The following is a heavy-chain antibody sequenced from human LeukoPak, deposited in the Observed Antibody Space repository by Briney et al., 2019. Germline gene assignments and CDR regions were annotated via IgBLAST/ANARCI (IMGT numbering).Heavy chain of an antibody. CDR1: GGTFSSYA. V-gene: IGHV1-69*05. CDR3: ASEYYYDSSGYGPLFDY. J-gene: IGHJ4*02. Sequence: SVKVSCKASGGTFSSYAISWVRQAPGQGLEWMGGIIPIFGTANYAQKFQGRVTITTDESTSTAYMELSSLRSEDTAVYCCASEYYYDSSGYGPLFDYWGQGTLVTVSS. CDR2: IIPIFGTA. D-gene: IGHD3-22*01.